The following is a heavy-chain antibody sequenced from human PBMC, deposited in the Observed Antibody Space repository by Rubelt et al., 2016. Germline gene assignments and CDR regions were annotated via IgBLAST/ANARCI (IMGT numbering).Heavy chain of an antibody. CDR1: GGSISSRY. Sequence: QVQLQESGPGLVKPSETLSLTCTVSGGSISSRYWSWIRQPPGKGLEWIGYIYYSGSTNYNPPLMSLAPITLDTSKNQFSLKLSSVTAADTAVYYWSTQSRGSVTTRTGLYYFDHWGRGTLVTVSS. D-gene: IGHD4-17*01. CDR3: STQSRGSVTTRTGLYYFDH. CDR2: IYYSGST. J-gene: IGHJ4*02. V-gene: IGHV4-59*11.